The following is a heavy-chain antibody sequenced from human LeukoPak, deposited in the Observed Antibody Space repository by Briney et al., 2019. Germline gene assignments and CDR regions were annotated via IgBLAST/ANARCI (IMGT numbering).Heavy chain of an antibody. CDR3: ARRTMYYYGSGRSYYFDY. Sequence: SETLPLTCTVSGGSISSYYWSWIRQPPGKGLEWIGYIYYSGSTNYNPSLKSRVTISVDTSKNQFSLKLSSVTAADTAVYYCARRTMYYYGSGRSYYFDYWGQGTLVTVSS. D-gene: IGHD3-10*01. J-gene: IGHJ4*02. V-gene: IGHV4-59*01. CDR2: IYYSGST. CDR1: GGSISSYY.